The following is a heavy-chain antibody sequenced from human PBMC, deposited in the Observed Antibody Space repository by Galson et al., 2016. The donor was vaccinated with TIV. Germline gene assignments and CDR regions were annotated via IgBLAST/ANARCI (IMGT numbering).Heavy chain of an antibody. Sequence: SVKVSCKASGYTLTGYDLNWVRQATGQGLGWMGMLNPSGVTTSYAEKFQDRVTMSMDTSTSTSYMELSSLTSEDTAIYYCSREKYSGFGFWGQGTLVTVSS. CDR3: SREKYSGFGF. CDR1: GYTLTGYD. CDR2: LNPSGVTT. J-gene: IGHJ4*02. D-gene: IGHD5-12*01. V-gene: IGHV1-8*01.